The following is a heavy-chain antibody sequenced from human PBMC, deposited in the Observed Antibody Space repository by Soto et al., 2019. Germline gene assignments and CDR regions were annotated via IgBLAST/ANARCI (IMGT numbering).Heavy chain of an antibody. CDR1: GFTFDDYA. CDR3: AKEAGAAADQYYFDY. CDR2: ISWNSGSI. J-gene: IGHJ4*02. D-gene: IGHD6-13*01. Sequence: GGSLRLSCAASGFTFDDYAMHWVRQAPGKGLEWVSGISWNSGSIGYADSVKGRLTISRDNAKNSLYLQMNSLGAGDTALYYCAKEAGAAADQYYFDYWGQGTLVTVSS. V-gene: IGHV3-9*01.